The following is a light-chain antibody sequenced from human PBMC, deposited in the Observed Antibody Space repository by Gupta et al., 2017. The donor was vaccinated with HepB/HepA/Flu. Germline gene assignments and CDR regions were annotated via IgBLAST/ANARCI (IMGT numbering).Light chain of an antibody. V-gene: IGKV1-5*03. CDR2: SIS. CDR1: QRVSGW. Sequence: IQMTQSPSTLSASLGAEVTITCRASQRVSGWLAWYQQKPGKAPKLLIYSISTLEGGVPSRFSGSGSGTEFTLTISSLQPDDFATYYCQQYSFYPWTFGQGTKVEIK. CDR3: QQYSFYPWT. J-gene: IGKJ1*01.